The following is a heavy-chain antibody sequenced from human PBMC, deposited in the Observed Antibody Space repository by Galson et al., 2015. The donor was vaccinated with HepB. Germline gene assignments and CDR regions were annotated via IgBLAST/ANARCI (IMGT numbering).Heavy chain of an antibody. CDR2: ISNDGTNQ. V-gene: IGHV3-30*04. CDR1: GFTFSNYA. J-gene: IGHJ6*02. D-gene: IGHD4/OR15-4a*01. Sequence: SLRLSCAASGFTFSNYAMHWVRQAPGKGLEWVAVISNDGTNQFYGDSVQGRFTISRDNSRNTPYLQMNSLKSGDTAVYYCARGIPRTTDYISKHYYYGMDVWGQGTTVTVS. CDR3: ARGIPRTTDYISKHYYYGMDV.